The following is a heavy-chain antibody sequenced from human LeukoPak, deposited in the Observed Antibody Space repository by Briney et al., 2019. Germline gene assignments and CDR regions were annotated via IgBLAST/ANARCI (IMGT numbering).Heavy chain of an antibody. V-gene: IGHV3-21*01. CDR3: ARVYRWESAFDI. CDR1: GFTFSSYS. Sequence: GGSLRLSCVASGFTFSSYSMNWVRQAPGKGLEWVSSISSSSSYIYYADSVKGRFTISRDNAKNSLYLQMNSLRAEDTAVYYCARVYRWESAFDIWGQGTMVTVSS. J-gene: IGHJ3*02. D-gene: IGHD1-26*01. CDR2: ISSSSSYI.